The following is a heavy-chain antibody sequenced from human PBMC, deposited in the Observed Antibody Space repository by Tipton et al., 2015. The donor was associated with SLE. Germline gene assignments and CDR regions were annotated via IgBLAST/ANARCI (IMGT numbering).Heavy chain of an antibody. D-gene: IGHD2-8*01. CDR3: AREGYCTNGVCYDAFDI. CDR2: IDYSGST. J-gene: IGHJ3*02. V-gene: IGHV4-61*08. CDR1: GGSISSGGYY. Sequence: TLSLTCTVSGGSISSGGYYWSWIRQHPGKGLEWIGYIDYSGSTNYNPSLKSRVTISVDTSKNQFSLKLSSVTAADTAVYYCAREGYCTNGVCYDAFDIWGQGTMVTVSS.